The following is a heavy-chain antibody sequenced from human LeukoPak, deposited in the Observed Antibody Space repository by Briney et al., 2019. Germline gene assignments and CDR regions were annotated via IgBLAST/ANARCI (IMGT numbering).Heavy chain of an antibody. CDR3: WPVVN. V-gene: IGHV3-23*01. Sequence: PGGSLRLSCAVSGFTFSSYAMSWVRQAPGKGLEWVSAISGSGGSTYYADSVKGRFTISIDNSKNTLYRQMNSLRAGETGVYCCWPVVNWGEGTLVTVSS. CDR1: GFTFSSYA. J-gene: IGHJ4*02. CDR2: ISGSGGST. D-gene: IGHD2-15*01.